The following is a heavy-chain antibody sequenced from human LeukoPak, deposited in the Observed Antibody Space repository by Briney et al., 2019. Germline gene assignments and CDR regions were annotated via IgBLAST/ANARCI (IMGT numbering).Heavy chain of an antibody. V-gene: IGHV3-7*03. D-gene: IGHD1-14*01. CDR3: ARRPDLDY. Sequence: GGSLRLSCAASGFTFSGYPIHWVRQAPGKGLEWVANINQDESEKYYVESVKGRFTISRDNAKDSLYLQMNSLRAEDTAVYYCARRPDLDYWGQGTLVTVSS. CDR2: INQDESEK. CDR1: GFTFSGYP. J-gene: IGHJ4*02.